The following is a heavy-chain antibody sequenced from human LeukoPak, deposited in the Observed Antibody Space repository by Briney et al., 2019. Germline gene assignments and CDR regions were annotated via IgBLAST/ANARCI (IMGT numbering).Heavy chain of an antibody. CDR3: ATDWGPTTVTTK. D-gene: IGHD4-17*01. CDR1: GYTLTELS. V-gene: IGHV1-24*01. Sequence: ASVKVSCKVSGYTLTELSMHWARQAPGKGLEWMGGFDPEDGETIYAQKFQGRVTMTEDTSTDTAYMELSSPRSEDTAVYYCATDWGPTTVTTKWGQGTLVTVSS. J-gene: IGHJ4*02. CDR2: FDPEDGET.